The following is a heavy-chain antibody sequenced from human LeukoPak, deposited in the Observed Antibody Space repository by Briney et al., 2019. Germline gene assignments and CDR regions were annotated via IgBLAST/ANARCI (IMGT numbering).Heavy chain of an antibody. Sequence: PSETLSLTCAVYGGSFSGYYWSWIRQPPGKGLGWIGEINHSGSTNYNPSLKSRVTISVDTSKNQFSLKLSSVTAADTAVYYCARDSYYYGSGIGFDYWGQGTLVTVSS. V-gene: IGHV4-34*01. CDR3: ARDSYYYGSGIGFDY. CDR2: INHSGST. J-gene: IGHJ4*02. CDR1: GGSFSGYY. D-gene: IGHD3-10*01.